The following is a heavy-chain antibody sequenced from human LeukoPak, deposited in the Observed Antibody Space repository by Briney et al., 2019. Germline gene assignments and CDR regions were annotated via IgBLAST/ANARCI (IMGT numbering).Heavy chain of an antibody. CDR2: MNPNSGNT. CDR1: GYTFTSYD. Sequence: VASVKVSCKASGYTFTSYDINWVRQATGQGLEWMGWMNPNSGNTGYAQKFQGRVTMTRNTSISTAYMELSSLRSEDTAVYYCARIRAQKHGSPPRYYYMDVWGKGTTVTVSS. J-gene: IGHJ6*03. CDR3: ARIRAQKHGSPPRYYYMDV. V-gene: IGHV1-8*01.